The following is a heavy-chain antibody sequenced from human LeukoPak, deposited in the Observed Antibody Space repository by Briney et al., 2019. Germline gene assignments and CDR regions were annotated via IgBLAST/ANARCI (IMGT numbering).Heavy chain of an antibody. J-gene: IGHJ4*02. CDR3: ARVDYYDSSGYFDY. Sequence: GGSLRLSCAASGFTFSSYSMNWVRQAPGKGLEWVANIKQDGSEKYYVDSVKGRFTISRDNAKNSLYLQVNSLRAEDTAVYYCARVDYYDSSGYFDYWGQGTLVTVSS. D-gene: IGHD3-22*01. CDR1: GFTFSSYS. CDR2: IKQDGSEK. V-gene: IGHV3-7*01.